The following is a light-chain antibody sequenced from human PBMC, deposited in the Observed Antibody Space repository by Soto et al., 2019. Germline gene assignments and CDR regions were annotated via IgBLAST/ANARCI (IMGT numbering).Light chain of an antibody. CDR2: EVS. CDR3: MQSTQLPPT. J-gene: IGKJ5*01. V-gene: IGKV2D-29*02. Sequence: DVVMTQTPLSLSVAPVQPASISCKSSQSLLHITGETFLFWYLQKPGQSPQLLIYEVSTRVSGVPDRFSGSGSGTDFTLEISRVETDDVGIYYCMQSTQLPPTFGQGTRLGIE. CDR1: QSLLHITGETF.